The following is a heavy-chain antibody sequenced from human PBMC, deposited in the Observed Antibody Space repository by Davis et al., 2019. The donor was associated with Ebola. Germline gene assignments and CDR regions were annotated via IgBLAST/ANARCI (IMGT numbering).Heavy chain of an antibody. CDR3: VRGGPLGAS. Sequence: PGGSLRLSCTASGFATTNYVMNWVRQAPGKGLEWVSGNSGSGALTYYADSVKGRFTVSRDNANNILYLQMDSLRVEDTALYYCVRGGPLGASWGQGTLVTVSS. CDR2: NSGSGALT. CDR1: GFATTNYV. J-gene: IGHJ5*02. V-gene: IGHV3-23*01. D-gene: IGHD3-16*01.